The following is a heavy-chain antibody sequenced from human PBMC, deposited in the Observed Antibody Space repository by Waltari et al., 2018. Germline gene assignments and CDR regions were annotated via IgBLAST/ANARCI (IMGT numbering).Heavy chain of an antibody. CDR3: ARGRGWEDLVAGDYYYGMDV. D-gene: IGHD6-19*01. CDR2: VNQSGHT. CDR1: GGSFTGHY. J-gene: IGHJ6*02. Sequence: QLHLQQWGAGLLRPSETLSLTCGVDGGSFTGHYWSWIRQTPGKGLEWIGEVNQSGHTNYNPSLTSRVTISVDTSKSQFFLTLISVTAADTAGYYCARGRGWEDLVAGDYYYGMDVWGQGTTVTVSS. V-gene: IGHV4-34*01.